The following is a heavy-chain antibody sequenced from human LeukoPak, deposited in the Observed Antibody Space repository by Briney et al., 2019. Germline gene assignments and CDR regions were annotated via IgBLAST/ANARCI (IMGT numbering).Heavy chain of an antibody. CDR3: ATELSY. CDR1: GFTFTGYA. V-gene: IGHV3-30*04. Sequence: GGSLRLSCAASGFTFTGYAMLWVRQAPGKGLEWVAVISSDGSNKYYADSVRGRFTISRVNSKNTLYLQMNSLKAEDTAVYYCATELSYWGQGTLVTVSS. J-gene: IGHJ4*02. CDR2: ISSDGSNK.